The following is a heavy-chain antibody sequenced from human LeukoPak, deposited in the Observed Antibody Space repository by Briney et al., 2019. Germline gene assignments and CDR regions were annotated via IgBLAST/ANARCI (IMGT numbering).Heavy chain of an antibody. J-gene: IGHJ4*02. V-gene: IGHV3-66*02. CDR1: GFTFGDYY. CDR2: IYSGGST. Sequence: PGGSLRLSCAASGFTFGDYYMTWIRQAPGKGLEWVSVIYSGGSTYYADSVKGRFTISRDNSKNTLYLQMNSLRAEDTAVYYCARYIAAAGRYFDYWGQGTLVTVSS. D-gene: IGHD6-13*01. CDR3: ARYIAAAGRYFDY.